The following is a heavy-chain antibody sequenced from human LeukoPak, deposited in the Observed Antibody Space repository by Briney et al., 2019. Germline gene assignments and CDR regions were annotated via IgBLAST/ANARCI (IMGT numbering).Heavy chain of an antibody. CDR3: AKDLRSSFGVVRDPLYDY. J-gene: IGHJ4*02. CDR1: GFTFSHYA. Sequence: AGGSLRLSCAVSGFTFSHYAMVWVRQAPGKGLEWLSAIRGSGTITQYADSVKDRFTIFRDNSKNTLYLQMNNLRAEDTAVYYCAKDLRSSFGVVRDPLYDYWGQGTLVSVSS. D-gene: IGHD3-3*01. CDR2: IRGSGTIT. V-gene: IGHV3-23*01.